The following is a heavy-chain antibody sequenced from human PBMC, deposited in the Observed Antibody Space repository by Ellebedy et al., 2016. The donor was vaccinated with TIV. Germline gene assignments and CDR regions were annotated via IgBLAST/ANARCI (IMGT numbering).Heavy chain of an antibody. CDR3: AKSPLAVAGPSCFDY. J-gene: IGHJ4*02. CDR2: ISGSGIRT. V-gene: IGHV3-23*01. D-gene: IGHD6-19*01. CDR1: GFSFSSYA. Sequence: GESLKISCAASGFSFSSYALSWVRQAPGKGLEWVSVISGSGIRTFYADSVKGRFTISRDNSKNTLFLQMNSLRAEDTAVYYCAKSPLAVAGPSCFDYWGQGTLVTVSS.